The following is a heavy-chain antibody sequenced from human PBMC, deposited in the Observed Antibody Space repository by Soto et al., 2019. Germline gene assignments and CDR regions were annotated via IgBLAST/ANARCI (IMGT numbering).Heavy chain of an antibody. V-gene: IGHV1-3*01. D-gene: IGHD3-10*01. CDR2: IVVGSGNT. Sequence: ASVKVSCKASGYTFTSYAMHWVRQARGQRLEWIGWIVVGSGNTKYSQTFQGRVTLTRDTSASTDYMELGSLRPEDTAVYYCARPMNYNDYLDSWGQGTLVTVSS. CDR3: ARPMNYNDYLDS. J-gene: IGHJ4*02. CDR1: GYTFTSYA.